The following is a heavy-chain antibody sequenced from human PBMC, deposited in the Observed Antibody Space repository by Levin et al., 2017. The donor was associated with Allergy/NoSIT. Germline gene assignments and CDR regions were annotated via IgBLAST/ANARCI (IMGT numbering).Heavy chain of an antibody. D-gene: IGHD2-8*01. CDR2: ISSSSSPI. V-gene: IGHV3-48*02. CDR1: GFTFSSYS. J-gene: IGHJ4*02. CDR3: ARDRRDCTNGVCFHFDY. Sequence: PGGSLRLSCAASGFTFSSYSMNWVRQAPGKGLEWVSYISSSSSPIYYADSVKGRFTISRDNAKNSLYLQMNSLRDEDTAVYYCARDRRDCTNGVCFHFDYWGQGTLVTVSS.